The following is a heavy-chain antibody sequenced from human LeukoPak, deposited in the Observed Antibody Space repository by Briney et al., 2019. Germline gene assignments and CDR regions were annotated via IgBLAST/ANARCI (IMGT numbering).Heavy chain of an antibody. CDR2: ISGSGGST. CDR1: RFTFSSYA. V-gene: IGHV3-23*01. J-gene: IGHJ6*02. Sequence: GGSLRLSCAASRFTFSSYAMSWVRQAPGKGLEWVSAISGSGGSTYYADSVKGRFTISRDNSKNTLYLQMNSLRAEDTAVYYCAKDLRGGGYCSGGSCYGMDVWGQGTTVTVSS. CDR3: AKDLRGGGYCSGGSCYGMDV. D-gene: IGHD2-15*01.